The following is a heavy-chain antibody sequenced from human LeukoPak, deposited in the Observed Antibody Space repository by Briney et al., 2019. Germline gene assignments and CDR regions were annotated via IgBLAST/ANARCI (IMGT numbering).Heavy chain of an antibody. CDR2: ISAYNGNT. CDR3: AVGITRVMYYYDSSGYFHDAFDI. Sequence: ASVKVSCKASGYTFTSYGISWVRQAPGQGLEWMGWISAYNGNTNYAQKLQGRVTMTTDTSTSTAYMELRSLRSDDTAVYYCAVGITRVMYYYDSSGYFHDAFDIWGQGTMVTVSS. CDR1: GYTFTSYG. V-gene: IGHV1-18*01. J-gene: IGHJ3*02. D-gene: IGHD3-22*01.